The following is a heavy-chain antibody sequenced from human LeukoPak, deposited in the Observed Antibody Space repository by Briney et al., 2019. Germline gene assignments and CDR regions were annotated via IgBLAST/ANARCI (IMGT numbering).Heavy chain of an antibody. CDR2: ITGTGGK. D-gene: IGHD2-15*01. J-gene: IGHJ4*02. CDR3: AKDYCRDGNCPFPFLDS. CDR1: GFTLTNHG. Sequence: GGSLRLSCAVSGFTLTNHGVSWVRQAPGKGLEWVSIITGTGGKYYGDSVKGRFVLSRDNSKNTAYMQMSSLRAEDTATYYCAKDYCRDGNCPFPFLDSWGQGTQVTVSS. V-gene: IGHV3-23*01.